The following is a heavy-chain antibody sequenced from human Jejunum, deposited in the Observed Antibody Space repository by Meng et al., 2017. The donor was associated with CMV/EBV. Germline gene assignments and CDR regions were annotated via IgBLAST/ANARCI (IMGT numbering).Heavy chain of an antibody. CDR2: ISSTSGHI. V-gene: IGHV3-21*01. CDR3: AKSVMAADGTRGFDY. CDR1: FTFRGYR. Sequence: FTFRGYRLTWVRRAPGKGLEWVSSISSTSGHIFYAASMKGRFTISRDNAKNSLFLQMNSLRAEDTAVYYCAKSVMAADGTRGFDYWGQGTRVTVSS. J-gene: IGHJ4*02. D-gene: IGHD6-13*01.